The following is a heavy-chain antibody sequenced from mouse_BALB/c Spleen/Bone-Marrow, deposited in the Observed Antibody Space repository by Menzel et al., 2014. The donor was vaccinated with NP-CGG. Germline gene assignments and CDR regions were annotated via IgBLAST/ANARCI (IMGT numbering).Heavy chain of an antibody. CDR3: AREARTGAWFAY. D-gene: IGHD4-1*01. J-gene: IGHJ3*01. CDR2: IVPSSGYT. Sequence: QVQLQQPGAELARPGASVKMSCKASGYTFTTYTIQWVKRRPGQGLEWIGYIVPSSGYTDYNQKFKDKTSLTADKSSNXAYIQLSSLTSADSAVYYCAREARTGAWFAYWGQGTLVTVSA. V-gene: IGHV1-4*02. CDR1: GYTFTTYT.